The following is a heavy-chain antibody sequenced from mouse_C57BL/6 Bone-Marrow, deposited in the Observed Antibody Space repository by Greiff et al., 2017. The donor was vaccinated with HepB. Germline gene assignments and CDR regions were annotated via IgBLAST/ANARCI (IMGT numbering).Heavy chain of an antibody. V-gene: IGHV5-17*01. CDR1: GFTFSDYG. D-gene: IGHD1-2*01. Sequence: EVQRVESGGGLVKPGGSLKLSCAASGFTFSDYGMHWVRQATEKGLEWVAYISSGSSTIYYAETVKGRFTISRDNAKNTLFLQMTSLRSEDTAMYYCAITTAYYFDYGGQGTTLTVSS. CDR3: AITTAYYFDY. J-gene: IGHJ2*01. CDR2: ISSGSSTI.